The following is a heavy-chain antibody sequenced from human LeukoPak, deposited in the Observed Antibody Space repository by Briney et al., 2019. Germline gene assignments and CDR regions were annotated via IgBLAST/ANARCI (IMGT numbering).Heavy chain of an antibody. V-gene: IGHV3-21*01. Sequence: GGSLRLSCAASGFTFSSYSMNWVRQVPGKGLEWVSSISSSSSYIYYADSVKGRFTISRDNAKNSLYLQMNSLRAEDTAVYYCARGACSGGSCYPIGYGMDVWGQGTTVTVSS. CDR2: ISSSSSYI. J-gene: IGHJ6*02. CDR3: ARGACSGGSCYPIGYGMDV. D-gene: IGHD2-15*01. CDR1: GFTFSSYS.